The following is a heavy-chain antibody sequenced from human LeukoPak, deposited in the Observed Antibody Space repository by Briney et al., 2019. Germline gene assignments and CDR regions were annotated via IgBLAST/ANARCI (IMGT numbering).Heavy chain of an antibody. V-gene: IGHV1-18*01. CDR2: ISAYNGNA. J-gene: IGHJ4*02. D-gene: IGHD1-26*01. CDR3: ARDFWNIVGGPPGDFFDY. Sequence: ASVKVSCKASGYTFTSYGISWVRQAPGQGLEWMGWISAYNGNANYAQKLQGRVTMTTDTSTSTAYMELRSLRSDDTAVYYCARDFWNIVGGPPGDFFDYWGQGTLVTVSS. CDR1: GYTFTSYG.